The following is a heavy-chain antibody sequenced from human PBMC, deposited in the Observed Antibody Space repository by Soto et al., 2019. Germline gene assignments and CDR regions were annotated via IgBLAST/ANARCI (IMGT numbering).Heavy chain of an antibody. CDR3: AKGPYDSSGYYGGWGYYYGMDV. CDR2: ISYDGSNK. V-gene: IGHV3-30*18. CDR1: GFTFGSYG. Sequence: QVQLVESGGGVVQPGRSLSLSCAASGFTFGSYGMHWVRQAPGKGLEWVAVISYDGSNKYYADSVKGRFTISRDNSKNTLYLQMNSLRAEDTAVYYCAKGPYDSSGYYGGWGYYYGMDVWGQGTTVTVSS. D-gene: IGHD3-22*01. J-gene: IGHJ6*02.